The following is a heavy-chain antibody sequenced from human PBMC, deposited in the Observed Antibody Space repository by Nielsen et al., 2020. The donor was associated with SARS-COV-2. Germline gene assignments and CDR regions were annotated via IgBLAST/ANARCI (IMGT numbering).Heavy chain of an antibody. J-gene: IGHJ4*02. CDR2: IRSKAYGGTT. V-gene: IGHV3-49*02. D-gene: IGHD2-15*01. CDR3: TRNPPVIALHCSGGSCYSGYFDY. Sequence: GASLKISCAASGFTFSSYWMSWVRQAPGKGLEWVGFIRSKAYGGTTEYAASVKGRFTISRDDSKSIAYLQMNSLKTEDTAVYYCTRNPPVIALHCSGGSCYSGYFDYWGQGTLVTVSS. CDR1: GFTFSSYW.